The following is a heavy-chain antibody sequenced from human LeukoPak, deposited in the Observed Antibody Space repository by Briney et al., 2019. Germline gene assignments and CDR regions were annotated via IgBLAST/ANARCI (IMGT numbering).Heavy chain of an antibody. V-gene: IGHV4-59*01. CDR3: ARWTSWFDP. CDR1: GGSFSRYS. J-gene: IGHJ5*02. D-gene: IGHD3/OR15-3a*01. CDR2: IYYSGST. Sequence: PSETLSLTCSVSGGSFSRYSWNWIRQPPGKGLEWIGYIYYSGSTNYNPSLKSRVTISVDTSKNQFSLKLSSVTAADTAVYYCARWTSWFDPWGQGTLVTVSS.